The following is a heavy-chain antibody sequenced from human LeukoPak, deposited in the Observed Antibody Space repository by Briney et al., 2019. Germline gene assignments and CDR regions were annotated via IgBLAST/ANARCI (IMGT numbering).Heavy chain of an antibody. Sequence: PSETLSLTCTVSAGSITSYYWNWIRQPPGKGLEWMGYISYSGSTNYNASLKSRVTITVDTTKNQFSLNLSSVTAADTAVYYCARAYYFYMDVWGKGTTVTVSS. CDR3: ARAYYFYMDV. CDR1: AGSITSYY. J-gene: IGHJ6*03. V-gene: IGHV4-59*01. CDR2: ISYSGST.